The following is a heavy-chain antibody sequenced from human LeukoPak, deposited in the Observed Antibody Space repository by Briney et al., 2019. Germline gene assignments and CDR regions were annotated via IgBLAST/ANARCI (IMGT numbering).Heavy chain of an antibody. CDR3: TKSPLDSSGYYDYFDY. Sequence: GGSLRLSCTASGFTFGDYAMSWVRQAPGKGLEWVGFIRSKAYGGTTEYAASVKGRFTISRDDSKSIAYLQMNSLKTEDTAVYYCTKSPLDSSGYYDYFDYWGQGILVTVSS. J-gene: IGHJ4*02. D-gene: IGHD3-22*01. CDR1: GFTFGDYA. CDR2: IRSKAYGGTT. V-gene: IGHV3-49*04.